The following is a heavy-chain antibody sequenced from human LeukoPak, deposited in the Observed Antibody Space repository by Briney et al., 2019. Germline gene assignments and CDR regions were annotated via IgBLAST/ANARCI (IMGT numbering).Heavy chain of an antibody. CDR2: IRYDGSNK. J-gene: IGHJ4*02. V-gene: IGHV3-30*02. D-gene: IGHD3-10*01. Sequence: PGGSLRLSCAASGFTFSSYGMHWVRQAPGKGLEWVAFIRYDGSNKYYADSVKGRFTISREKSKKNVYVQMNSLRAEDTAVYYCAKLGEVLWFGELSDIDYWGQGTLVTVSS. CDR1: GFTFSSYG. CDR3: AKLGEVLWFGELSDIDY.